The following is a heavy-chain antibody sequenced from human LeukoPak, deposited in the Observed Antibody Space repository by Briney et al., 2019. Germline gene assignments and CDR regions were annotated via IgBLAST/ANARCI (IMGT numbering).Heavy chain of an antibody. CDR1: GDSISTHY. V-gene: IGHV4-59*11. J-gene: IGHJ4*02. D-gene: IGHD4-11*01. Sequence: PSETLSLTCTVSGDSISTHYWSWIRQPPGKGRECIGYVYYSGIPNYNPSLKSRVTISVDTSKNQLSLKLTSVTTADTAVYYCARTARLFDYWGQGTQVTVSS. CDR2: VYYSGIP. CDR3: ARTARLFDY.